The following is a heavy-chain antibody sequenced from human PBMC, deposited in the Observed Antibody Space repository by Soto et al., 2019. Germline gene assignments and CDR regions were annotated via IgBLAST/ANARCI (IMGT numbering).Heavy chain of an antibody. D-gene: IGHD2-2*01. CDR1: GFTFSSYG. CDR3: AKGFKEGYCSSTSCLDAFDI. J-gene: IGHJ3*02. Sequence: GGSLRLSCAASGFTFSSYGMHWVRQAPGKGLEWVAVISYDGSNKYYADSVKGRFTISRDNSKNTLYLQMNSLRAEDTAVYYCAKGFKEGYCSSTSCLDAFDIWGQGTMVTVSS. CDR2: ISYDGSNK. V-gene: IGHV3-30*18.